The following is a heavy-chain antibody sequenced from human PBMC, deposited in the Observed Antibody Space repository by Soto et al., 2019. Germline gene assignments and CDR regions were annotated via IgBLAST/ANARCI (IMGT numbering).Heavy chain of an antibody. CDR3: ARFYSSSWYFDY. Sequence: PSETLSLTCTVSGGSISSYYWTWIRQPPGKGLEWIGYIYDSGTTDYNPSLKSRVTISIDTFKNQFSLRLSSVTAADTAVYYCARFYSSSWYFDYWGQGTLVTVSS. CDR1: GGSISSYY. V-gene: IGHV4-59*01. D-gene: IGHD6-13*01. J-gene: IGHJ4*02. CDR2: IYDSGTT.